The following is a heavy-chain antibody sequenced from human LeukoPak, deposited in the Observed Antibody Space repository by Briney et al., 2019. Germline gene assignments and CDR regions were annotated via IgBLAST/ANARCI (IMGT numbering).Heavy chain of an antibody. Sequence: SVKVSCKASGGTFSSYAISWVRQAPGQGLEWMGGIIPIFGTANYAQKFQGRVTITADESTSTAYMELSSLRSEDTAVYYCARDQLEGYCSSTSCYSPYGYWGQGTLVTVSS. D-gene: IGHD2-2*02. CDR1: GGTFSSYA. CDR3: ARDQLEGYCSSTSCYSPYGY. J-gene: IGHJ4*02. CDR2: IIPIFGTA. V-gene: IGHV1-69*01.